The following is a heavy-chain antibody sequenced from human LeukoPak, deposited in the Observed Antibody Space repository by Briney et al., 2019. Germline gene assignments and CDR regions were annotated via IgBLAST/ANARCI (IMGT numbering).Heavy chain of an antibody. D-gene: IGHD6-19*01. CDR1: GFIVSSNY. Sequence: WGSLRLSCAASGFIVSSNYMTWVRQAPGKGLEWLSVIYSDGTTYYADSVKGRFIVSRDNSKNTLYFQMNSLRAEDTAVYYCARSAADSSGWPYYFDYWGQGTLVTVSS. V-gene: IGHV3-66*01. CDR2: IYSDGTT. CDR3: ARSAADSSGWPYYFDY. J-gene: IGHJ4*02.